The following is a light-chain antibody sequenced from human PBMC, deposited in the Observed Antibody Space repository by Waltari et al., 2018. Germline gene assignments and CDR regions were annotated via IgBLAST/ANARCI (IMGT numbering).Light chain of an antibody. V-gene: IGKV3-15*01. CDR3: QQYNNWPQT. Sequence: EIVMTQSPATLSVSPGERATLSCRASQSVSSNLAWYQQKPGQAPRLLIYGASTRATVIPARFSGSGSVTEFTLTISSMQSEDFAVYYCQQYNNWPQTFGQGTKVEIK. CDR1: QSVSSN. J-gene: IGKJ1*01. CDR2: GAS.